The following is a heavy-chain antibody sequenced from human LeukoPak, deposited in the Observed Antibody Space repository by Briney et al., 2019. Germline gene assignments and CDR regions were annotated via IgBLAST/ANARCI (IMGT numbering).Heavy chain of an antibody. CDR1: GFKLDNYA. J-gene: IGHJ4*02. Sequence: PGGSLRLSCAASGFKLDNYALSWVRQAPGKGLEWVSAISGYGGGTYYADSVKGRFTISRDNSKNTLYLQMDSLRAEDTAVYYCANGRGISTGVATAHWGQGTLVTVSS. CDR3: ANGRGISTGVATAH. CDR2: ISGYGGGT. D-gene: IGHD3-3*01. V-gene: IGHV3-23*01.